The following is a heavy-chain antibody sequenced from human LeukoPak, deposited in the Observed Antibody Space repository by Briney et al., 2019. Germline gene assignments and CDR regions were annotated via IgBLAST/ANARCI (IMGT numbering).Heavy chain of an antibody. J-gene: IGHJ4*02. V-gene: IGHV3-23*01. CDR1: RFTFSNYA. D-gene: IGHD4-17*01. CDR3: ARDRYGAYSLDY. CDR2: IIGSGDNT. Sequence: PGGCLRLSCAASRFTFSNYAMNWVRQAPGKGLEWVSSIIGSGDNTHYADSVKGRFTISRDNSKNIMYLQMNSLRADDTAVYYCARDRYGAYSLDYWGKGVTVTVSS.